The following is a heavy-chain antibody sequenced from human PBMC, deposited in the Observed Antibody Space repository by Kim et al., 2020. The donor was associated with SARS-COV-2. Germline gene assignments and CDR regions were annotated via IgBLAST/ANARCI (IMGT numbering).Heavy chain of an antibody. V-gene: IGHV3-23*01. Sequence: VKGRFTISRDNSKNTLYLQMNSLRAEDTAVYYCAKDSSSWYERVLNWFDPWGQGTLVTVSS. CDR3: AKDSSSWYERVLNWFDP. D-gene: IGHD6-13*01. J-gene: IGHJ5*02.